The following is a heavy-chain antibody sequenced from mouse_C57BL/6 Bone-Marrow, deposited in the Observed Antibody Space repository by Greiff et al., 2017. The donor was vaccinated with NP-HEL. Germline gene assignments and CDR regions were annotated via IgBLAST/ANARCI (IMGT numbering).Heavy chain of an antibody. CDR3: AREVGGYGGDY. J-gene: IGHJ2*01. CDR1: GYSITSGYF. D-gene: IGHD2-2*01. CDR2: ISYDGSN. V-gene: IGHV3-6*01. Sequence: EVKLQESGPGLVKPSQSLSLTCSVTGYSITSGYFWYWIRQFPGNKLEWMGYISYDGSNNYNPSLKNRISITRDTSKNQFFLKLNSVTTEDTATYYCAREVGGYGGDYWGQGTTLTVSS.